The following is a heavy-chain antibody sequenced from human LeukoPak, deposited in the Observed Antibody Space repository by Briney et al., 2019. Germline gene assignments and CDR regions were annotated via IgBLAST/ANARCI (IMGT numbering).Heavy chain of an antibody. CDR1: GYTFTGHY. J-gene: IGHJ3*02. CDR3: ARELWVLAGTRGVAFDI. V-gene: IGHV1-2*02. D-gene: IGHD1-1*01. Sequence: GASVKVSCKASGYTFTGHYMHWVRLAPGQGLEWMAWINPNSGGANYAQKFQGRVTVTRDTSISTAYMELSSLRSDDTAVYYCARELWVLAGTRGVAFDIWGQGTMVAVSS. CDR2: INPNSGGA.